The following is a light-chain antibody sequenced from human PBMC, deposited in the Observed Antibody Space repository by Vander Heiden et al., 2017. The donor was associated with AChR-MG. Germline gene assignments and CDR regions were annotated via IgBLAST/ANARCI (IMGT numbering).Light chain of an antibody. Sequence: QSHLTHPPSVSGPPGPRVTSSCPGSTSNIGAGYDVHWYQQLPGTAPKLLIYGNSNRPSGVPDRFSGSKSGTSASLAITRLQAEDEADYYCQSYDSSLSGSVFGGGTKLTVL. V-gene: IGLV1-40*01. J-gene: IGLJ2*01. CDR2: GNS. CDR1: TSNIGAGYD. CDR3: QSYDSSLSGSV.